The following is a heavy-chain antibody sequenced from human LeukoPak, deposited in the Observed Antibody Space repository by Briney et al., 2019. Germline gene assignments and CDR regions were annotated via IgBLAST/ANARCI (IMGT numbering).Heavy chain of an antibody. D-gene: IGHD2-21*01. CDR3: ARGPHIGAFDI. Sequence: SETLSLTCAVYGGSFSGYYWSWIRQPPGKGLEWIGEINHSGSTNYNPSLKSRVTISVDTSKNQFSLKLSSVTAADTAVYYCARGPHIGAFDIWGQGTMVTVSS. J-gene: IGHJ3*02. CDR1: GGSFSGYY. CDR2: INHSGST. V-gene: IGHV4-34*01.